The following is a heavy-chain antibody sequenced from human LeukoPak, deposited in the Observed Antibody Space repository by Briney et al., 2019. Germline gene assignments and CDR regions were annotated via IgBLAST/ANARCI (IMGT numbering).Heavy chain of an antibody. CDR3: TRDFSGNYDN. CDR2: INRDCGTT. CDR1: GFTFDDYA. Sequence: GGCLRLSCAPPGFTFDDYAFHWVRHVPGKGGEWVSLINRDCGTTSYGDSVKGRFTISRDSSKNSLYMQMNSLKTEDSALYYCTRDFSGNYDNWGQGTLVTVSS. D-gene: IGHD5-24*01. J-gene: IGHJ4*02. V-gene: IGHV3-43*02.